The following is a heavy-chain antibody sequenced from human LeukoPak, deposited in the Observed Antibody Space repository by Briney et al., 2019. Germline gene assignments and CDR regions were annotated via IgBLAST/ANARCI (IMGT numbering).Heavy chain of an antibody. CDR2: IYYSGST. V-gene: IGHV4-39*07. CDR1: GGSISSSSYY. CDR3: ARAVTSSSSWYKWVNWFDP. Sequence: SETLSLTCTVSGGSISSSSYYWGWIRQPPGKGLEWIGSIYYSGSTYYNPSLKSRVTISVDKSKNQFSLKLSSVTAADTAVYYCARAVTSSSSWYKWVNWFDPWGQGTLVTVSS. J-gene: IGHJ5*02. D-gene: IGHD6-13*01.